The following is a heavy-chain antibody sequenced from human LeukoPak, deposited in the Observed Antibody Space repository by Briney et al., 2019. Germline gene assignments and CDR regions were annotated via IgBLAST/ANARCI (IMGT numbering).Heavy chain of an antibody. CDR1: GFTFRSYG. V-gene: IGHV3-30*03. CDR2: ISYDGSNK. CDR3: GRYDY. Sequence: GGSLKLSCAASGFTFRSYGMHWVRQAPGKGLEWVAVISYDGSNKYYADSVKGRFTISRDNSKNTLYLQMNSLRAEDTAVYYCGRYDYWGQGTLVTVSS. J-gene: IGHJ4*02.